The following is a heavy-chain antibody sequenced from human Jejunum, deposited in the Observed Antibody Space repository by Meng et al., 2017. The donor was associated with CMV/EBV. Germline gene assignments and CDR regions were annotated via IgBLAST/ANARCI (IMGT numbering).Heavy chain of an antibody. D-gene: IGHD3-3*01. V-gene: IGHV1-46*01. CDR1: FINYY. CDR3: ARSYDDFWSGYYRRPSY. Sequence: FINYYIHWVRQAPGQGLEWMGIINPSSGTATYAQKFQTRVTMTRDKSTSTVYMDLSSLKSEDTAIYYCARSYDDFWSGYYRRPSYWGQGTLVTVSS. CDR2: INPSSGTA. J-gene: IGHJ4*02.